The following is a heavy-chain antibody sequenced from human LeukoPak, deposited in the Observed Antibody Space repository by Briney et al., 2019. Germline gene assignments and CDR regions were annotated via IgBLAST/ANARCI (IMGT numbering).Heavy chain of an antibody. D-gene: IGHD6-13*01. Sequence: SETLSLTCTVSGGSVSSGSYYWSWIRQPPGKGLEWIGYIYYSGSTNYNPFLKSRVTISVDTSKNQFSLKLSSVTAADTAVYYCARAFSSSWLEARWFDPWGQGTLATVSS. CDR2: IYYSGST. CDR1: GGSVSSGSYY. CDR3: ARAFSSSWLEARWFDP. V-gene: IGHV4-61*01. J-gene: IGHJ5*02.